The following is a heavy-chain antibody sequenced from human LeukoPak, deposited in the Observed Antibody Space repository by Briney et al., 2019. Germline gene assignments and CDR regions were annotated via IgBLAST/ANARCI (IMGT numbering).Heavy chain of an antibody. CDR3: AKDPYCSGGSCYGMDV. CDR1: GFSFSSYA. J-gene: IGHJ6*02. V-gene: IGHV3-64*01. D-gene: IGHD2-15*01. Sequence: GGSLRLSCAASGFSFSSYAMHWVRRAPGKGLEYVSAIGTNGGNTYYANSVKGRSTISGDNSKNTLYLQMNSLRAEDTAVYYCAKDPYCSGGSCYGMDVWGQGTTVTVSS. CDR2: IGTNGGNT.